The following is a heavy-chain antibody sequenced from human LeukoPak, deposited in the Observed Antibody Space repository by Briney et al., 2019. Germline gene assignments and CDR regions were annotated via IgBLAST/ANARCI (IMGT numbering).Heavy chain of an antibody. J-gene: IGHJ4*02. V-gene: IGHV4-38-2*01. D-gene: IGHD1-1*01. CDR3: ARMGATTPHSANPDY. Sequence: SETLSLTCAVSGYSISSGYYWGWIRQPPRKGLEWIGYIYYSGATNYSPSLRSRLTISVDTSKDQLYMTLNSVTAADTAVYYCARMGATTPHSANPDYWGQGTLVSVSS. CDR1: GYSISSGYY. CDR2: IYYSGAT.